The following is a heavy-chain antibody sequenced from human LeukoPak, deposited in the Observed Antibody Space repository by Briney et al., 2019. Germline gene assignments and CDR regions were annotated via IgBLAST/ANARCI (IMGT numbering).Heavy chain of an antibody. J-gene: IGHJ6*02. Sequence: VSLKVSCKASRYTFHSYDIYWLRQATGHLLEWIESMNPNSGNTGYAQKFQGRVTMTRNTSISTAYMELSSLRSEDTAVYYCARGRIRYFVAAPDVWGQGTTVTVSS. CDR3: ARGRIRYFVAAPDV. D-gene: IGHD3-9*01. CDR2: MNPNSGNT. CDR1: RYTFHSYD. V-gene: IGHV1-8*01.